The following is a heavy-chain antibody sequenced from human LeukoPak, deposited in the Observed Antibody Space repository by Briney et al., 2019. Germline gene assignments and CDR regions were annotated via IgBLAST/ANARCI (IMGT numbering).Heavy chain of an antibody. Sequence: PGGSLRLSCAASGFTFGSYGMHWVRQAPGKGLEWVAVISYDGSNKYYADSVKGRFTISRDNSKNTLYLQMNSLRAEDTAVYYCAKDIGGSYSAFDIWGQGTMVTVSS. CDR1: GFTFGSYG. J-gene: IGHJ3*02. CDR3: AKDIGGSYSAFDI. D-gene: IGHD1-26*01. CDR2: ISYDGSNK. V-gene: IGHV3-30*18.